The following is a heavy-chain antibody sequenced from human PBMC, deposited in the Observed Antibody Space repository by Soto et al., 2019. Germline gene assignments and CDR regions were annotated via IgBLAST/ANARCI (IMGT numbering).Heavy chain of an antibody. Sequence: QVQLVQSGAEVKKPGASVKVSCKASGYTFTSYDINWVRQATGQGLEWMGWMNPNSGNTGYAQKFQGRVTMTRNTSISTAYMELSSLRSEDTAVYHCARGGVDIVVVPAASDWFDPWGQGTLVTVSS. V-gene: IGHV1-8*01. J-gene: IGHJ5*02. D-gene: IGHD2-2*01. CDR2: MNPNSGNT. CDR3: ARGGVDIVVVPAASDWFDP. CDR1: GYTFTSYD.